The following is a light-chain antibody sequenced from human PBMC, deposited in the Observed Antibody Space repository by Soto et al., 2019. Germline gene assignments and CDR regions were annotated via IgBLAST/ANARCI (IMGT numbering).Light chain of an antibody. V-gene: IGKV1-5*03. Sequence: DIQMTQSPSTLSGSVGDRVTITCRASQTISSWLAWYQQKPGKAPKLLIYKASTLKSGVPSRFSCSGSGTEFTLTISSLQPDDFSAYYCQHYNSYSEAFGQWTKV. CDR1: QTISSW. J-gene: IGKJ1*01. CDR2: KAS. CDR3: QHYNSYSEA.